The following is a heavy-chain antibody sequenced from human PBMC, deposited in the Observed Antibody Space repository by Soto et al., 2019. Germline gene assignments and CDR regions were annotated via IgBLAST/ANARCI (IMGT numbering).Heavy chain of an antibody. CDR2: INAGNGNT. V-gene: IGHV1-3*01. J-gene: IGHJ5*02. Sequence: ASVKVSCKASGYTFTSYAMHWVRQAPGQRLERMGWINAGNGNTKYSQKFQGRVTITRDTSASTAYMELSSLRSEDTAVYYCARSFHYCGGDCYSQWFDPWGQGTLVTVS. CDR1: GYTFTSYA. D-gene: IGHD2-21*02. CDR3: ARSFHYCGGDCYSQWFDP.